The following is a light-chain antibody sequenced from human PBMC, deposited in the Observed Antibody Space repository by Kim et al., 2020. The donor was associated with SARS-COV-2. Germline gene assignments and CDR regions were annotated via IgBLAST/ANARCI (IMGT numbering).Light chain of an antibody. Sequence: SASVGDRVTITCRSSQRLSNYLNWYQQRPGKASQLLIYTASSLQSRVPSRFSGSGSGTDFTPTISSLQPADFASYYCQQSFSTPASFGQGPKLE. V-gene: IGKV1-39*01. CDR1: QRLSNY. CDR2: TAS. CDR3: QQSFSTPAS. J-gene: IGKJ2*03.